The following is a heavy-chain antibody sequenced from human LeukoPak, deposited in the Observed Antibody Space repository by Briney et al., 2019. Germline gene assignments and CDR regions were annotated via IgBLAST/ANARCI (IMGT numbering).Heavy chain of an antibody. Sequence: SETLSLTCTVSGGSISTYYWSWIRQPPGKGLEWIGYIYHSGNTNYNPSLKSRVTISVDTSKHQFSLKLSSVTAADTAVYYCASSVSYRNFDFWGQGTLVTVFS. D-gene: IGHD1-26*01. J-gene: IGHJ4*02. V-gene: IGHV4-59*08. CDR2: IYHSGNT. CDR3: ASSVSYRNFDF. CDR1: GGSISTYY.